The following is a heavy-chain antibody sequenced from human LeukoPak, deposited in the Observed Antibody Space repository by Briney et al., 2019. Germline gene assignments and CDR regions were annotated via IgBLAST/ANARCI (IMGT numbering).Heavy chain of an antibody. D-gene: IGHD3-10*01. CDR1: GFTFSSYG. CDR2: ISGSGGST. CDR3: AKDMVRGVISTHNYYYGMDV. J-gene: IGHJ6*02. Sequence: GGSLRLSCAASGFTFSSYGMHWVRQAPGKGLEWVSAISGSGGSTYYADSVKGRFTISRDNSKNTLYLQMNSLRAEDTAVYYCAKDMVRGVISTHNYYYGMDVWGQGTTVTVSS. V-gene: IGHV3-23*01.